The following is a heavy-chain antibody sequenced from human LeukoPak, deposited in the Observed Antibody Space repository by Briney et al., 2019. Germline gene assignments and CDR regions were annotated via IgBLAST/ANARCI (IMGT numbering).Heavy chain of an antibody. CDR2: IWYDGSNR. Sequence: PGGSLRLSCAASGFTFSSYGMHWVRQAPDKGLEWVAVIWYDGSNRYYADSVKGRFTISRDNSKNTLYLQMNSLRAEDTAVYYCARDRGDYDILTGYFNNWFDPWGQGTLVTVSS. J-gene: IGHJ5*02. D-gene: IGHD3-9*01. CDR3: ARDRGDYDILTGYFNNWFDP. CDR1: GFTFSSYG. V-gene: IGHV3-33*01.